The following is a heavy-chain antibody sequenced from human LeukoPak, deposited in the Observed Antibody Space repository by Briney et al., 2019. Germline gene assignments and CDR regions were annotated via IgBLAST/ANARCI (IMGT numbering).Heavy chain of an antibody. CDR3: ARDHVKLGSNFHPFDAFDI. J-gene: IGHJ3*02. D-gene: IGHD7-27*01. V-gene: IGHV7-4-1*02. CDR2: INTNTGNP. CDR1: GYTFTSYA. Sequence: ASVKVSCTASGYTFTSYAMNWVRQAPGQGLEWMGWINTNTGNPTYAQGFTGRFVFSLDTSVSTAYLQISSLKAEDTAVYYCARDHVKLGSNFHPFDAFDIWGQGTMVTVSS.